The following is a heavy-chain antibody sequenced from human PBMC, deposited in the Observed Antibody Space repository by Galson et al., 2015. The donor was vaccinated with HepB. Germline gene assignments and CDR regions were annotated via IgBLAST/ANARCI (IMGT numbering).Heavy chain of an antibody. CDR2: IYYSGST. CDR3: ARPSDYGEWYFDL. CDR1: GGSISSGGYY. D-gene: IGHD4-17*01. Sequence: TLSLTCAVSGGSISSGGYYWSWIRQPPGKGLEWIGYIYYSGSTYYNPSLKSRVTISVDTSKNQFSLKLSSVTAADTAVYCCARPSDYGEWYFDLWGRGTLVTVSS. V-gene: IGHV4-30-4*01. J-gene: IGHJ2*01.